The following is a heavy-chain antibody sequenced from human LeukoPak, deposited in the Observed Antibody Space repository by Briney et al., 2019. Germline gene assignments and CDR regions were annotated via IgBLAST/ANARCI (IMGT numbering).Heavy chain of an antibody. CDR2: IYNSGPT. V-gene: IGHV4-39*01. D-gene: IGHD3-16*01. CDR3: ARKTYGHYDVDV. J-gene: IGHJ6*02. CDR1: GGSISSNSYY. Sequence: PAETLSLTCTVSGGSISSNSYYWGWIRQPPGKGLEWIGSIYNSGPTYYNPSLKSRVTISVDTSKSQFSLKLSSVTTADTAVYYCARKTYGHYDVDVWGQGTTVTVSS.